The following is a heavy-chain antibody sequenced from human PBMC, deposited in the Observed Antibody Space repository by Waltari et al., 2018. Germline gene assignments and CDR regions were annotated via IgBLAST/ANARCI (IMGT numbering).Heavy chain of an antibody. CDR1: GFTFRNNW. V-gene: IGHV3-7*01. J-gene: IGHJ4*02. CDR2: ISEDASER. CDR3: ARDIAYSLDY. D-gene: IGHD4-4*01. Sequence: EVQLVESGGNLVHPGGSLRLSCVASGFTFRNNWMSWVRQAPGKGLEWVAKISEDASERYYVDSVKGRFTISRDNAKNSLYLEMNSLRAEDTAMYYCARDIAYSLDYWGQGTLVTVSS.